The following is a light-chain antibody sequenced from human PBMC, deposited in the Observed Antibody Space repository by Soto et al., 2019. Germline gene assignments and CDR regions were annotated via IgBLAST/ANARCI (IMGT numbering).Light chain of an antibody. CDR2: AAS. V-gene: IGKV1-39*01. CDR3: QRYNSGPLT. Sequence: DIQMTRCPSYECASVGYRDTITCRASQSISSYLNWYQQKPGKAPKLLIYAASSLQSGVPSRFSGSGSRTDFTLTISSLQPEDVSIYYCQRYNSGPLTLGGGTKVDIK. J-gene: IGKJ4*01. CDR1: QSISSY.